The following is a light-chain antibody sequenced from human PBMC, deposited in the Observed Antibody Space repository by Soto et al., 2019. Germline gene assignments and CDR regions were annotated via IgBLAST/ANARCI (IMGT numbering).Light chain of an antibody. V-gene: IGKV3-11*01. CDR3: QQRSNWPPVT. CDR2: DAS. J-gene: IGKJ4*01. CDR1: QSINRH. Sequence: EIVLTQSPATLSLSPGERATLSCRASQSINRHLAWYRQKPGQAPRLLIYDASNRATGIPARFSGSGSGTDFTLTINSLEPQDFGVYYCQQRSNWPPVTFGVGTKVEIK.